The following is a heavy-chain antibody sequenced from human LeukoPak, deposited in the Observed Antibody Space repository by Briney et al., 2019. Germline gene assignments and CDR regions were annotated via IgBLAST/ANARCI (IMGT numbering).Heavy chain of an antibody. V-gene: IGHV3-74*01. CDR3: ARDRGSSCLDV. J-gene: IGHJ6*04. CDR2: INSVGSST. Sequence: PGGSLRLSCAASGFTFSSYWMHWVRHAPGKGLVWVSRINSVGSSTSYADSENGRFTISRDNAKNTLYLQMNSLRAEDTAVYYCARDRGSSCLDVWGKGTTVTVSS. D-gene: IGHD6-13*01. CDR1: GFTFSSYW.